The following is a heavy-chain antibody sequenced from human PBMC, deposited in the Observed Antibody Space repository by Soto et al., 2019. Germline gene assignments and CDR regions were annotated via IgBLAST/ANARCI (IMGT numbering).Heavy chain of an antibody. J-gene: IGHJ6*02. CDR2: IYHSGST. V-gene: IGHV4-4*02. CDR1: GGSISSSNW. D-gene: IGHD1-26*01. Sequence: QVQLQESGPGLVKPSGTLSLTCAVSGGSISSSNWWSWVRQPPGKGLEWIGEIYHSGSTNYNPSLKSRVTISVDKSTDQFSLKLSSVTAADTAVYYCARVSGSYYYGMDVWGQGTTGTVSS. CDR3: ARVSGSYYYGMDV.